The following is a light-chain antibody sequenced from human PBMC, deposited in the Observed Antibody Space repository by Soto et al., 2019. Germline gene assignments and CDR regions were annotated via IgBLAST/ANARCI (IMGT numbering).Light chain of an antibody. CDR3: CSYAGSSTDVV. J-gene: IGLJ2*01. CDR1: SSDVGSYNL. Sequence: QPVLTQPASVSGSPGQSITISCTGTSSDVGSYNLVSWYQQHPGKAPKLMIYEGSKRPSGVSNRFSGSKSGNTASLTISGLQAEDEADYYCCSYAGSSTDVVFGGGTKLTV. V-gene: IGLV2-23*01. CDR2: EGS.